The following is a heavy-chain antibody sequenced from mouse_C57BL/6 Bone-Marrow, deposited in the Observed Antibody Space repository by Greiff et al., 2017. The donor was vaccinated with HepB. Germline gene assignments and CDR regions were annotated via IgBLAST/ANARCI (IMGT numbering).Heavy chain of an antibody. D-gene: IGHD1-1*01. CDR1: GYTFTDYY. J-gene: IGHJ1*03. Sequence: EVQLQQSGPELVKPGASVKISCKASGYTFTDYYMNWVKQSHGKSLEWIGDINPNNGGTSYNQKFKGKATLTVDKSSSTAYMELRSLTSEDSAVYYCARFITTYGYFDVWGTGTTVTVSS. V-gene: IGHV1-26*01. CDR2: INPNNGGT. CDR3: ARFITTYGYFDV.